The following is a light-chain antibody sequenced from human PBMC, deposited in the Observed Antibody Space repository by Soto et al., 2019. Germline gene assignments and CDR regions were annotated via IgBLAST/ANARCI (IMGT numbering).Light chain of an antibody. Sequence: ETVMTQSPATLSVSPGERATLSCRASQSVSSNLAWYQQKPGQAPRLLISGASTRATGVAARFTGSGSATDFSLTITSLEPEDFAVYYCQQRAKWPSTFGPGTKVE. J-gene: IGKJ2*02. V-gene: IGKV3D-15*01. CDR3: QQRAKWPST. CDR1: QSVSSN. CDR2: GAS.